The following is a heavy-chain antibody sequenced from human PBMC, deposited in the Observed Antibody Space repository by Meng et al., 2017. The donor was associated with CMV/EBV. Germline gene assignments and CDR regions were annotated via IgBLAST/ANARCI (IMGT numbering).Heavy chain of an antibody. Sequence: GESLEISCAASGFTFSSYAMHWVRQAPGKGLEWVAVISYDGSNKYYADSVKGRFTISRDNSKNTLYLQMNSLRAEDTAVYYCASNYDLNYYYYYGMDVWGQGTTVTVSS. CDR2: ISYDGSNK. V-gene: IGHV3-30*04. D-gene: IGHD3-3*01. CDR1: GFTFSSYA. J-gene: IGHJ6*02. CDR3: ASNYDLNYYYYYGMDV.